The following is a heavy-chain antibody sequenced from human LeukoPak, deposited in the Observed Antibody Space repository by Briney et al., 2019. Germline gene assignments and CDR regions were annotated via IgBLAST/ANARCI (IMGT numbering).Heavy chain of an antibody. CDR2: IYHSGIT. CDR3: ARDGYSGSSLFDS. CDR1: GGSITSHF. Sequence: SETLSLTCTVSGGSITSHFWSWIRQPPGKGLEWIGYIYHSGITNYNPSLKSRVTISVDKSKNQFSLELSSVTAADTAVYYCARDGYSGSSLFDSWGQGTLVTVSS. J-gene: IGHJ4*02. V-gene: IGHV4-59*11. D-gene: IGHD1-26*01.